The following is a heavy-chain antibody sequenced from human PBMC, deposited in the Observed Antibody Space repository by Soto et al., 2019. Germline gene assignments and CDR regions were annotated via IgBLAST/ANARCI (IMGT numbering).Heavy chain of an antibody. CDR3: ARDGGDIVVVVAANRAYYYGMDV. J-gene: IGHJ6*01. D-gene: IGHD2-15*01. CDR1: GYSYTGYS. CDR2: INPNSGGT. Sequence: SAEVCSEASGYSYTGYSRRWLRQEHGQVLEWMGWINPNSGGTNYAQKFQGRVTMTGDTSISTAYMELSRLRSDDTAVYYCARDGGDIVVVVAANRAYYYGMDVWGQGPTVTLSS. V-gene: IGHV1-2*02.